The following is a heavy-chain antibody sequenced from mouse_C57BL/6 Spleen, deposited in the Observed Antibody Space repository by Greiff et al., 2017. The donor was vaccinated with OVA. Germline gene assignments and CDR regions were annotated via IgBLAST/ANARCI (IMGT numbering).Heavy chain of an antibody. D-gene: IGHD1-1*01. V-gene: IGHV1-18*01. Sequence: EVQLQQSGPELVKPGASVKIPCKASGYTFTDYNMDWVKQSHGKSLEWIGDINPNNGGTIYNQKFKGKATLTVDKSSSTAYMELRSLTSEDTAVYYCARSDYYGSSTSWYFDVWGTGTTVTVSS. CDR2: INPNNGGT. J-gene: IGHJ1*03. CDR3: ARSDYYGSSTSWYFDV. CDR1: GYTFTDYN.